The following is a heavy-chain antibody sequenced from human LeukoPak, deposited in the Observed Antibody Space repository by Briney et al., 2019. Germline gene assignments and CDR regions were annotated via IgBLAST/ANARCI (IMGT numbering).Heavy chain of an antibody. CDR2: ISGSGGST. V-gene: IGHV3-23*01. Sequence: GGSLRLSCAASGFTFSSYAMSWVRQAPGNGLEWVSAISGSGGSTYYADSVKGRFTISRDNSKNTLYQQMNSLRAEDTAVYYCASTVNTGLLILDYWGQGTLVTVSS. D-gene: IGHD4-17*01. CDR1: GFTFSSYA. J-gene: IGHJ4*02. CDR3: ASTVNTGLLILDY.